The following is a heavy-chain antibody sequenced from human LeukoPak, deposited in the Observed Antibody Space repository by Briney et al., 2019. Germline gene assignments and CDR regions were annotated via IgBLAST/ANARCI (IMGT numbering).Heavy chain of an antibody. CDR2: IYPGDSDT. CDR3: ARVVSSSWYYYDN. V-gene: IGHV5-51*01. J-gene: IGHJ4*02. Sequence: GESLQISCKGSGYVFATYWIGWVRQMPGKGLEWMGIIYPGDSDTRYSPSFQGQVTISADKSISTAYLQWSSLKASDTAMYYCARVVSSSWYYYDNWGQGTLVTVSS. D-gene: IGHD6-13*01. CDR1: GYVFATYW.